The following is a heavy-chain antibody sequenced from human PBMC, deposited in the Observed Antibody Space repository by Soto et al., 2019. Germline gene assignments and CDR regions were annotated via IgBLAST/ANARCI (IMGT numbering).Heavy chain of an antibody. CDR2: INHSGST. CDR1: GFTFTTAW. V-gene: IGHV4-34*01. Sequence: GSLRLSCAASGFTFTTAWINWVRQAPGKGLEWIGEINHSGSTNYNPSLKSRVTISVDTSKNQFSLKLSSVTAADTAVYYCASCRIAVAGTPFDYWGQGTLVTVSS. CDR3: ASCRIAVAGTPFDY. J-gene: IGHJ4*02. D-gene: IGHD6-19*01.